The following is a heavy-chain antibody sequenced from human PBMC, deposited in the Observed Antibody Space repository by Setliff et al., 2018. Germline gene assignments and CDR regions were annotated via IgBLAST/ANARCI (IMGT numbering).Heavy chain of an antibody. Sequence: SVKVSCKASGGTFSSYGISWVRQAPGQGLEWMGGTIPIFGTTDYAQKFRGRVTIITDESTSTAFMQLSSLRSEDTAGYYCVREGVDRRSSTDYRYYMDVWGKGTTVTVSS. CDR2: TIPIFGTT. CDR3: VREGVDRRSSTDYRYYMDV. CDR1: GGTFSSYG. J-gene: IGHJ6*03. D-gene: IGHD6-6*01. V-gene: IGHV1-69*05.